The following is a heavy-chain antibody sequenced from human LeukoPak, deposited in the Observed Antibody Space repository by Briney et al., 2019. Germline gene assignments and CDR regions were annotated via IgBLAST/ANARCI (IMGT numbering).Heavy chain of an antibody. J-gene: IGHJ5*02. D-gene: IGHD3-10*01. Sequence: KPSETLSLTCAVYGGSFSGYYWSWIRQPPGKGLEWIGEINHSGSTNYNPSLKSRVTISVDTSKNQFSLKLSSVTAADTAVYYCARGHYYGSGSYYLTWFDPWGQETLVTVSS. CDR3: ARGHYYGSGSYYLTWFDP. V-gene: IGHV4-34*01. CDR1: GGSFSGYY. CDR2: INHSGST.